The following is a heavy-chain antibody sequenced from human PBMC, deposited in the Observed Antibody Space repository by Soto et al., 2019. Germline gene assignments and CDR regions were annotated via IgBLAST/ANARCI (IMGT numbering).Heavy chain of an antibody. CDR2: IYYSGST. D-gene: IGHD3-10*01. CDR3: ARELRFGEDYYGMDV. Sequence: QVQLQESGPGLVKPSQTLSLTCTVSGGSISSGGYYWSWIRQHPGKGLEWIGYIYYSGSTYYNPSLKSRVTIPVDTSKNQFSLKLSSVTAADTAMYYCARELRFGEDYYGMDVWGQGNTVTVSS. CDR1: GGSISSGGYY. V-gene: IGHV4-31*03. J-gene: IGHJ6*02.